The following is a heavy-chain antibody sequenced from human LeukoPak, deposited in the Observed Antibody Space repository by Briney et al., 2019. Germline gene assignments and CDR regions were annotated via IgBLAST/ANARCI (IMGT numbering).Heavy chain of an antibody. V-gene: IGHV3-30*18. CDR3: AKDGGYCSRTSCYQYYYYYGMDV. CDR1: GFTFSSYG. Sequence: GGSLRLSCAASGFTFSSYGMHWVRQAPGKGLEWVAVISYDGSSKYYAESVKGRFTISRDNSKNTLYLQMNSLRAEDTAAYYCAKDGGYCSRTSCYQYYYYYGMDVWGQGTTVTVSS. CDR2: ISYDGSSK. J-gene: IGHJ6*02. D-gene: IGHD2-2*01.